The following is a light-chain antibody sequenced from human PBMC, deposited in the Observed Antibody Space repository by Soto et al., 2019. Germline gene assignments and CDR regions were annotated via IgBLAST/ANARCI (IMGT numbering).Light chain of an antibody. Sequence: ETVLTQSPSTLSLSPGERATLACRASQSISSYLAWYQQKPGKAPRLLIYDASNRATGIPTRFSGSGCGTDVSITISSLAPEYFAFYYCQQRSNWPPITFGQGTRLEI. V-gene: IGKV3-11*01. J-gene: IGKJ5*01. CDR3: QQRSNWPPIT. CDR2: DAS. CDR1: QSISSY.